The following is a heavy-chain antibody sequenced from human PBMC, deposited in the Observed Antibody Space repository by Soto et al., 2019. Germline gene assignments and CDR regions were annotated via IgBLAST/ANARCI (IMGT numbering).Heavy chain of an antibody. D-gene: IGHD2-2*01. Sequence: GASVKVSCKVSGFTFSDYYMHWVREAPGQGLEWMGWLNPKSGGTTYAQKFQGRLTLSRDTSINTAYMELSRLSIDDTALYYCARERYQVLSDGMDVWGQGTTVTVSS. CDR3: ARERYQVLSDGMDV. J-gene: IGHJ6*02. CDR2: LNPKSGGT. CDR1: GFTFSDYY. V-gene: IGHV1-2*02.